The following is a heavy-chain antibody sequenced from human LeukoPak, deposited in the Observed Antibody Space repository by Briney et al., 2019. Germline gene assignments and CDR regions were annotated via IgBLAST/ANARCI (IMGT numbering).Heavy chain of an antibody. V-gene: IGHV4-34*01. CDR3: AKSNGYGLIDI. Sequence: PSETLSLTCAVYGGSFSGYYWSWIRQPPGKGLEWIGEINQSGSTNYNPSLKSRVTISVDTSKSQFSLKVTSVTAADTAVYYCAKSNGYGLIDIWGQGTMVTVSS. D-gene: IGHD3-22*01. J-gene: IGHJ3*02. CDR2: INQSGST. CDR1: GGSFSGYY.